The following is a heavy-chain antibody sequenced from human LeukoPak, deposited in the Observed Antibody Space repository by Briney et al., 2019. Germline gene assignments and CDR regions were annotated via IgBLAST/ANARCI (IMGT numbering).Heavy chain of an antibody. CDR2: ISSSSSTI. J-gene: IGHJ4*02. CDR1: GFTFSSYS. V-gene: IGHV3-48*01. D-gene: IGHD5-18*01. CDR3: ARGSNTADY. Sequence: HGGSLRLSCAASGFTFSSYSMNWVSQAPGKGLEWVSYISSSSSTIYYADSVKGRFTISRDNAKNSLYLQMNSLRAEDTAVYYCARGSNTADYWGQGTLVTVSS.